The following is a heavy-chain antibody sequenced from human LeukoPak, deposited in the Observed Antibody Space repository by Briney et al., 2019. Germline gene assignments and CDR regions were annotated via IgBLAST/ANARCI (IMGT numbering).Heavy chain of an antibody. V-gene: IGHV3-23*01. D-gene: IGHD5-24*01. Sequence: PGGSLRLSCAASGFTFSSYAMSWVRQAPGKGLEWVSAISGSGGSTYYADSVKGRFTISRDNSKNTLYLQMNSLRAEDTAVYYCARDRPRDGYMLPFDPWGQGTLVTVSS. CDR1: GFTFSSYA. CDR2: ISGSGGST. CDR3: ARDRPRDGYMLPFDP. J-gene: IGHJ5*02.